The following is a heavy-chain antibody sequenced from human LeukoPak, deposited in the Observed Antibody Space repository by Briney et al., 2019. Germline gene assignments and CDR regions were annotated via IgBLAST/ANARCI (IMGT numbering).Heavy chain of an antibody. CDR1: GGSVSSGGGY. V-gene: IGHV4-31*03. CDR3: AREVEWLGPFDP. Sequence: SETLSLTCTVSGGSVSSGGGYWNWIRQHPGKGLEWIGYIYYSGSTYYNPSLKCRVTISVDTSKNQFSLKLSSVTAADTAVYYCAREVEWLGPFDPWGQGTLVTVSS. D-gene: IGHD3-3*01. CDR2: IYYSGST. J-gene: IGHJ5*02.